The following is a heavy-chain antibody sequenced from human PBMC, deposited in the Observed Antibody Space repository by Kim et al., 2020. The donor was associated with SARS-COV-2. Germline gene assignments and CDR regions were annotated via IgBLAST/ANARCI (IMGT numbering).Heavy chain of an antibody. D-gene: IGHD5-18*01. CDR3: ARDSVDTAMV. Sequence: SETLSLTCTVSGGSISSYYWSWIRQPPGKGLEWIGYIYYSGSTNYNPSLKSRVTISVDTSKNQFSLKLSSVTAADTAVYYCARDSVDTAMVWGQGTLVTVSS. CDR1: GGSISSYY. V-gene: IGHV4-59*01. CDR2: IYYSGST. J-gene: IGHJ4*02.